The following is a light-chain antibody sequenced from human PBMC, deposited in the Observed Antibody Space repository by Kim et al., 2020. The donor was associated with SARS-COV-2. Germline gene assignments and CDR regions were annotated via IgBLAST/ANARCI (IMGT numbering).Light chain of an antibody. CDR1: QSVSSSY. CDR3: QQYGSSPLT. Sequence: EIVWTQSPGTLSLSPGERATLSCRASQSVSSSYLAWYQQKPGQAPRLLIYGASSRATCIPDRFSGSGSGTDFTLTISRLEPEDFAVYYCQQYGSSPLTFGGGTKVDIK. V-gene: IGKV3-20*01. J-gene: IGKJ4*01. CDR2: GAS.